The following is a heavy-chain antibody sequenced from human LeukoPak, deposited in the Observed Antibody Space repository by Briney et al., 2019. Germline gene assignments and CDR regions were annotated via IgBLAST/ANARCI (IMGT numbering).Heavy chain of an antibody. CDR1: GVSFSGYY. CDR2: INHSGST. Sequence: SETLSLTCAVYGVSFSGYYWSWIRQSPGKGLEWIGEINHSGSTNYNPSLKSRVTISVDTSKNQFSLKLSSVTAADTAVYYCAGDGYKTNWYFDLWGRGTLVTVSS. D-gene: IGHD5-24*01. V-gene: IGHV4-34*01. CDR3: AGDGYKTNWYFDL. J-gene: IGHJ2*01.